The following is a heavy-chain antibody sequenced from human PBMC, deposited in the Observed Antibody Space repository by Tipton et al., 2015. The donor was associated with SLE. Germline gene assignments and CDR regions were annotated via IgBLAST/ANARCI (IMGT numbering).Heavy chain of an antibody. CDR2: IFFSGIT. V-gene: IGHV4-39*07. Sequence: TLSLTCSVSGDSISSSNYYWGRIRQPPGKGLKWIGSIFFSGITYYNPSLKSRVTISVDTPKNQFSLKLSSVTAADTAVYYCARTNLQGSLVDWYFDLWGRGTLVTVSS. CDR3: ARTNLQGSLVDWYFDL. CDR1: GDSISSSNYY. J-gene: IGHJ2*01. D-gene: IGHD5-24*01.